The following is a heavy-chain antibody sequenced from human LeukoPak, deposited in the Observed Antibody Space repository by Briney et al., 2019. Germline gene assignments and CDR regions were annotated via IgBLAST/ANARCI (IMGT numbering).Heavy chain of an antibody. CDR2: LGGSGGSS. J-gene: IGHJ4*02. CDR3: AKDPHVGTSGYYQYYFDY. Sequence: GGSLRLSCTAAAFTFNDYAMSCGRQSPGMRLEWLSTLGGSGGSSYYANSVRGRFTISRDNSKNTLFLQMNNLRAEDTAVYYCAKDPHVGTSGYYQYYFDYWGQGTLVTVSS. D-gene: IGHD3-3*01. CDR1: AFTFNDYA. V-gene: IGHV3-23*01.